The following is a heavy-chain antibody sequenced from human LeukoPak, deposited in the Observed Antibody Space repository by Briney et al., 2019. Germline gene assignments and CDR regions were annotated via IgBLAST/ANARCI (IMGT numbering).Heavy chain of an antibody. J-gene: IGHJ4*02. CDR3: ARVGPPYFFGSGSFLDY. CDR1: GVTFSSYS. CDR2: ISSSSSYI. V-gene: IGHV3-21*01. D-gene: IGHD3-10*01. Sequence: GGSLRLSCAASGVTFSSYSMNWVRQAPGKGLEWVSSISSSSSYIYYADSVKGRFTISRDNAKNSLYLQMNSLSAEDTAVYYCARVGPPYFFGSGSFLDYWGQGTLVTVSS.